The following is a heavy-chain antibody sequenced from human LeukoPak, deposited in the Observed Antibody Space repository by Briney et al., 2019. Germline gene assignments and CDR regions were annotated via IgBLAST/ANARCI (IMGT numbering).Heavy chain of an antibody. CDR1: GGSISSSSYY. J-gene: IGHJ4*02. Sequence: SETLSLTCTVSGGSISSSSYYWGWIRQPPGKGLEWIGSIYYSGSTYYNPSLKSRVTISVDTSKNQFSLKLSSVTAADTAVYYCARLGAQDYWGQGTLVTVSS. CDR3: ARLGAQDY. D-gene: IGHD1-26*01. CDR2: IYYSGST. V-gene: IGHV4-39*01.